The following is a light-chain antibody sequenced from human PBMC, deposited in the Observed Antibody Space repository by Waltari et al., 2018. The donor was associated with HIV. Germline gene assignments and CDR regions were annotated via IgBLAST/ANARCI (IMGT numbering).Light chain of an antibody. J-gene: IGLJ3*02. V-gene: IGLV1-44*01. Sequence: QSFLTPPPSASGTPGRGVIIPCSGNSSNVGSTPVNWYRQVPGTAPKLLMFSNNQRPSGVTDRFSGSKSGTSASLAIKGLQSEDEADYYCAARDDSLNAWVFGGGTKLTVL. CDR2: SNN. CDR1: SSNVGSTP. CDR3: AARDDSLNAWV.